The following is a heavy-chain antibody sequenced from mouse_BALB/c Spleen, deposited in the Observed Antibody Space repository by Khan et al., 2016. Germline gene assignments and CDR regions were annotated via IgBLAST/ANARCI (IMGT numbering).Heavy chain of an antibody. CDR1: GYTFTDYV. CDR3: ARALDY. J-gene: IGHJ2*01. V-gene: IGHV1-81*01. Sequence: QVQLQQSGPELVKPGASVKMSCKASGYTFTDYVISWVKQRTGQGLEWIGEIYPGSGSTYYNEKFKGKATLTADKSSNTAYMQLSSLTSEDSAVYFCARALDYVGQGNTRTVSS. CDR2: IYPGSGST.